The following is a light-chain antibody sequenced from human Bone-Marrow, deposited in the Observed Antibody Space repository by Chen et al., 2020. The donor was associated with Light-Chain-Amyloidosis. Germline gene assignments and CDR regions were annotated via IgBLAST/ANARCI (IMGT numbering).Light chain of an antibody. Sequence: EIVMTQSPATLSVSPGESATLSCRASQNINNNFAWYQQKPGQAPRLLMHGASTRATGIPARFSGSGSGTEFTLTISSLQPEDFAVYDCQQRNNWPLTFGGGTKVEI. CDR2: GAS. J-gene: IGKJ4*01. CDR1: QNINNN. V-gene: IGKV3-15*01. CDR3: QQRNNWPLT.